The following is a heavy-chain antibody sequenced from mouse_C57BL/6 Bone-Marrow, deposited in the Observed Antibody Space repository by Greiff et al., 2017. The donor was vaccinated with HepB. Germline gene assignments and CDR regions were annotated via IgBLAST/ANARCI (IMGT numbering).Heavy chain of an antibody. CDR2: ISSGGSYT. V-gene: IGHV5-6*02. D-gene: IGHD3-2*02. CDR3: ARRRQLRMDY. CDR1: GFTFSSYG. J-gene: IGHJ4*01. Sequence: EVKVVESGGDLVKPGGSLKLSCAASGFTFSSYGMSWVRQTPDKRLEWVATISSGGSYTYYPDSVKGRFTISRDHAKNTLYLQMSSLKSEDTAMYYCARRRQLRMDYWGQGTSVTVSS.